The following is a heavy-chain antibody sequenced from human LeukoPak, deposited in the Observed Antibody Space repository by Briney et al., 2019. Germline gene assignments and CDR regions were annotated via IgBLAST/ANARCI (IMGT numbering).Heavy chain of an antibody. CDR3: ARAYTPFYCSGGSCSAYYFDY. CDR1: GGSISSYY. CDR2: INHSGST. J-gene: IGHJ4*02. V-gene: IGHV4-34*01. Sequence: SETLSLTCTVSGGSISSYYWSWIRQPPGKGLEWIGEINHSGSTNYNPSLKSRVTIPVDTSKNQFSLKLSSVTAADTAVYYCARAYTPFYCSGGSCSAYYFDYWGQGTLVTVSS. D-gene: IGHD2-15*01.